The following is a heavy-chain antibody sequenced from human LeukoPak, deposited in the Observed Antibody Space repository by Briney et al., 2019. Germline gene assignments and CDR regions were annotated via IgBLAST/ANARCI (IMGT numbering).Heavy chain of an antibody. CDR3: ARGKYSSGWFDY. CDR1: GFTFSSYS. CDR2: ITTSSTYI. D-gene: IGHD6-19*01. V-gene: IGHV3-21*01. Sequence: GGSLRLSCAASGFTFSSYSMSWVRQAPGKGLEWVSSITTSSTYISYADSVKGRFTISRDNAKNSLYLQMNSLRAEDTAVYYCARGKYSSGWFDYWGQGTLVTVSA. J-gene: IGHJ4*02.